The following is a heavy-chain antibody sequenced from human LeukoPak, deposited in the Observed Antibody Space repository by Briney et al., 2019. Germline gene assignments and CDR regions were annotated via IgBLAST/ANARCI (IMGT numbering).Heavy chain of an antibody. J-gene: IGHJ4*02. V-gene: IGHV1-2*02. Sequence: GASVKVSCKASEYTFTDYYLHWVRQAPGQGFEWMGWINPVSGGTNYVQKFQGRVTMTRDTSISTAYMELSRLRPDDTAVYYCARANFLSCSSTSCLFDYWGQGTLVTVSS. CDR2: INPVSGGT. D-gene: IGHD2-2*01. CDR3: ARANFLSCSSTSCLFDY. CDR1: EYTFTDYY.